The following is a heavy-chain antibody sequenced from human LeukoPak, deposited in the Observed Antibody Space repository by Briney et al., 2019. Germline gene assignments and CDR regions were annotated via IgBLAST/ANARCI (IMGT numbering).Heavy chain of an antibody. V-gene: IGHV3-23*01. CDR3: AKGPIVAHDY. CDR2: ISGGGGST. Sequence: GGSLRLSCAASGFTFSSYGMSWVRQAPGKGLEWVSAISGGGGSTYYADSVKGRFTISRDNSKNTLYLQMNSLRAEDTAVYYCAKGPIVAHDYWGQGTLVTVSS. D-gene: IGHD5-12*01. CDR1: GFTFSSYG. J-gene: IGHJ4*02.